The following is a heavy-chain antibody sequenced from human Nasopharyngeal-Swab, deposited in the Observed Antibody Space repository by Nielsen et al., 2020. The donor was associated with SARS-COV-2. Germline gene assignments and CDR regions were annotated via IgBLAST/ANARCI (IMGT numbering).Heavy chain of an antibody. CDR3: ARGCVLTGPSCYYYGMDV. Sequence: GGSLRLSCAASGFTFSSYWMSWVRQAPGKGLEWVANIKQDGSEKYYVDSVKGRFTISRDNAKNSLHLQMNSLRAEDTAVYYCARGCVLTGPSCYYYGMDVWGQGTTVTVSS. CDR2: IKQDGSEK. J-gene: IGHJ6*02. CDR1: GFTFSSYW. D-gene: IGHD3-9*01. V-gene: IGHV3-7*01.